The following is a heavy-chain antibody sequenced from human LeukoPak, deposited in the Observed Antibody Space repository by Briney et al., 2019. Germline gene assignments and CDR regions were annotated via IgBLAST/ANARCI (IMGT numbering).Heavy chain of an antibody. CDR1: GYTFTSYY. CDR2: INPSGGST. J-gene: IGHJ4*02. D-gene: IGHD3-22*01. Sequence: GASVKVSCKASGYTFTSYYMHWVRQAPGQGLEWMGIINPSGGSTSYAQKFQGRVTMTRDTSTSTVYMELSSLRSEDTAVYYCAGVGHYYDSSGYYDNNFDYWGQGTLVTVSS. V-gene: IGHV1-46*01. CDR3: AGVGHYYDSSGYYDNNFDY.